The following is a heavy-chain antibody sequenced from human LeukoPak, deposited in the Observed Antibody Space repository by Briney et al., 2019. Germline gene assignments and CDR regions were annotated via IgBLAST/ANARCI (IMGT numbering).Heavy chain of an antibody. D-gene: IGHD3-22*01. V-gene: IGHV1-18*04. J-gene: IGHJ6*03. CDR3: ARRYYDSSPDYYYYYMDV. CDR1: GYTFTSYG. CDR2: ISAYNGNT. Sequence: SVKVSCKASGYTFTSYGISWVRQAPGQGLEWMGWISAYNGNTSYAQKLQGRVTMTTDTSTSTAYMELRSLRSDDTAVYYCARRYYDSSPDYYYYYMDVWGKGTTVTVSS.